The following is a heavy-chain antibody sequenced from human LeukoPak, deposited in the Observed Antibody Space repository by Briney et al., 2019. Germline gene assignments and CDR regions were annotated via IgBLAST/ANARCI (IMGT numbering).Heavy chain of an antibody. Sequence: PGGSLRLSCAASGFTFSSYWMHWVRQAAGKGRVWVALINSDGSSTRYADSVKRRFTISRDNAKNTLYLQMNSLRAEETAVYYCAREPTSYYYYMDVWGKGTTVTVSS. CDR2: INSDGSST. D-gene: IGHD1-1*01. J-gene: IGHJ6*03. CDR3: AREPTSYYYYMDV. V-gene: IGHV3-74*01. CDR1: GFTFSSYW.